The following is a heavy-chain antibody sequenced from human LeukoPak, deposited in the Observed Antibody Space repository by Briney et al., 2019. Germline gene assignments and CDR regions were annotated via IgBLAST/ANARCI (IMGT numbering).Heavy chain of an antibody. CDR2: INPNSGGT. V-gene: IGHV1-2*02. Sequence: ASVKVSCKASGYTFTGYYMHWVRQAPGQGLEWMGWINPNSGGTNYAQKFQGRVTMTRDTSTSTAYMELRSLRSDDTAVYYCARDLNWGFDYWGQGTLVTVSS. CDR1: GYTFTGYY. CDR3: ARDLNWGFDY. J-gene: IGHJ4*02. D-gene: IGHD7-27*01.